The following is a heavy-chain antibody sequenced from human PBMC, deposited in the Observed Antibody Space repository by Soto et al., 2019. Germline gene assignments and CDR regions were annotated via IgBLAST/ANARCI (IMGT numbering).Heavy chain of an antibody. V-gene: IGHV4-34*01. CDR3: ARTRNLDV. CDR2: INHSGST. J-gene: IGHJ6*02. CDR1: GGSLSGYY. D-gene: IGHD1-1*01. Sequence: QVQLQQWGAGLLKPSETLSLTCAVYGGSLSGYYGNWIRQSPGNGLEWIGEINHSGSTNYNPSLKSRLTISIYTSKNQFSLKLSSVTAADTAVYYCARTRNLDVWGQGTTVIVSS.